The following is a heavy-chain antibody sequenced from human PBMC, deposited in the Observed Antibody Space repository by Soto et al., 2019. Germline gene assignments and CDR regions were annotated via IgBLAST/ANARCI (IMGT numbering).Heavy chain of an antibody. CDR1: GGSISSGGYY. J-gene: IGHJ5*02. V-gene: IGHV4-31*03. Sequence: QVQLQESGPGLVKPSQTLSLTCTVSGGSISSGGYYWTWIRQHPGKGLEWIGYIYYSGSTYYNPSRQSSVTRSVDPSKSRFSLKLSSVTAAATAVYYCARSVFPWGPGTVVTVSS. CDR3: ARSVFP. CDR2: IYYSGST.